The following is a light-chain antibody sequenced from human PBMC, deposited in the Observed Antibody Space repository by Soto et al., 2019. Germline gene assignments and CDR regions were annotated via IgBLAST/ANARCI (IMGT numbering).Light chain of an antibody. CDR1: QDISNY. CDR3: QQYDNLPTIT. J-gene: IGKJ3*01. Sequence: DIQMTQSPSSLSASVGDRVTITCQASQDISNYLNWYQQKPGKAPKLLIYDASNLETEVPSRFSGSGSGTDFTFTISSLQPEDIATYYCQQYDNLPTITFGPGTKVDIK. V-gene: IGKV1-33*01. CDR2: DAS.